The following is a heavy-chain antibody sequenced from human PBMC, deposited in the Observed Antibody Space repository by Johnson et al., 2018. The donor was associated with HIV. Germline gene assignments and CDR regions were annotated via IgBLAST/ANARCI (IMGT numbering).Heavy chain of an antibody. CDR1: GFTFDNYA. CDR3: VKDSGGMYSSGWYGLGAFDI. Sequence: VQLVESGGVMVQPGGSLRLSCAVSGFTFDNYAMHWVRQAPGKGLEWVSLISWDGGSSHYADSVQGRFTISRDNTKNSLYLQMNSLRAEDTALYYCVKDSGGMYSSGWYGLGAFDIWGQGTMVTVSS. D-gene: IGHD6-19*01. V-gene: IGHV3-43D*03. J-gene: IGHJ3*02. CDR2: ISWDGGSS.